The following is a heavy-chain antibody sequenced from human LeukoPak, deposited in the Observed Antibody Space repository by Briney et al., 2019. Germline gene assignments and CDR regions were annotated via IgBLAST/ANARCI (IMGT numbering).Heavy chain of an antibody. J-gene: IGHJ6*03. D-gene: IGHD2/OR15-2a*01. V-gene: IGHV1-69*05. CDR1: GGTFSSYA. CDR2: IIPIFGTA. CDR3: ASGNSRAEGYYYYMDV. Sequence: SVKVSCKASGGTFSSYAISWVRQAPGQGLEWMGGIIPIFGTANYAQKFQGRVTSTTDESTSTAYMELSSLRSEDTAVYYCASGNSRAEGYYYYMDVWGKGTTVTVSS.